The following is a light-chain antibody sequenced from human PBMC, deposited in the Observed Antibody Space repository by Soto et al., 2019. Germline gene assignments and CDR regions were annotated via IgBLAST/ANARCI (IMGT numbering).Light chain of an antibody. CDR3: QQYGCCMYA. CDR1: QSVSSSY. J-gene: IGKJ2*01. CDR2: GAS. V-gene: IGKV3-20*01. Sequence: EIVLTQSPGTLSLSPGERATLSCRTSQSVSSSYLAWYQQKPVQAPRLLLYGASSRPTGIPDRFSGSRSVADVTLTISRLEPEDFAVYFCQQYGCCMYAFGQGIKVEIK.